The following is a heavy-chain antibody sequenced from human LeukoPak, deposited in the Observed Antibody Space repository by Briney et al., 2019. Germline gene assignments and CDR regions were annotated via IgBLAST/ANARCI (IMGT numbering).Heavy chain of an antibody. Sequence: ASVKVSCKASGYTFTSYGISWVRQAPGQGPEWMGWISAYNGNTNYAQKLQGRVTMTTDTSTSTAYMELRSLRSDDTAVYYCARDLLVAGTFDYWGQGTLVTVSS. D-gene: IGHD6-19*01. CDR2: ISAYNGNT. J-gene: IGHJ4*02. V-gene: IGHV1-18*01. CDR3: ARDLLVAGTFDY. CDR1: GYTFTSYG.